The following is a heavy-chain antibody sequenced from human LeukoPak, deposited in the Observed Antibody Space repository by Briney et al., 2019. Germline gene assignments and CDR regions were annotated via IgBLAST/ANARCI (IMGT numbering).Heavy chain of an antibody. CDR2: IYSGGST. Sequence: GGSLRLSCAASGFTVSSNYMSWVRQAPGKGLEWVSVIYSGGSTYYADSVKGRFTISRDNSKNTLYLQMNSLRAEDTAVYYCARIFNLVAGWGFDPWGQGTLVTVSS. J-gene: IGHJ5*02. D-gene: IGHD2-15*01. CDR3: ARIFNLVAGWGFDP. CDR1: GFTVSSNY. V-gene: IGHV3-53*01.